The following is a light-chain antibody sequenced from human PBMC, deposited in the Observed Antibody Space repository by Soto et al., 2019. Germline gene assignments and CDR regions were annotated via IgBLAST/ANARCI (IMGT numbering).Light chain of an antibody. CDR2: GTS. CDR1: QRVSSSY. Sequence: EIVWTQSPGTLSLSPGERATLSCRASQRVSSSYLAWYQQKPGQAPRLLMYGTSRRATGTPDRFSGSGSGTDFTLNIRRLETEDLAGYYCQQYDNWVTFGPGTKVEIK. J-gene: IGKJ3*01. CDR3: QQYDNWVT. V-gene: IGKV3-20*01.